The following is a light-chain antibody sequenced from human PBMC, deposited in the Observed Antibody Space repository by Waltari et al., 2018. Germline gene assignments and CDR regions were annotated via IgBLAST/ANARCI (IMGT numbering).Light chain of an antibody. CDR1: QTILTW. CDR2: KAS. V-gene: IGKV1-5*03. CDR3: QQYHDYST. Sequence: DTQVTQSPSTLSASVGDSVTITCRAIQTILTWMAWYQQKPGKAPKLLIYKASRLESGVPSRFSGTASGTEFTLTISSLQPDDSATYYCQQYHDYSTFGQGTKLEIK. J-gene: IGKJ2*01.